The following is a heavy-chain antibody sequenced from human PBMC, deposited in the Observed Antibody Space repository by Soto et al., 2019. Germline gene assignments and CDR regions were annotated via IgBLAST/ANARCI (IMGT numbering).Heavy chain of an antibody. Sequence: SETLSLTCTVSGGSISSGGYYWSWIRQPPGKGLEWIGSIYYSGSTYYNPSLKSRVTISVDTSKNQFSLKLSSVTAADTAVYYCARLIAVAGTPRNQNWFDPWGQGTLVTVSS. CDR2: IYYSGST. CDR3: ARLIAVAGTPRNQNWFDP. D-gene: IGHD6-19*01. V-gene: IGHV4-39*01. CDR1: GGSISSGGYY. J-gene: IGHJ5*02.